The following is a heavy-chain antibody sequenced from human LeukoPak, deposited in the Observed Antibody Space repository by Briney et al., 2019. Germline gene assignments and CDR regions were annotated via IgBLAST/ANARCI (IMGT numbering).Heavy chain of an antibody. CDR2: IIPIFGTA. CDR3: ARARVGATTPHYFDY. CDR1: GGTFSSYA. J-gene: IGHJ4*02. Sequence: GASVTVSCTASGGTFSSYAISWVRQAPGQGLEWMGGIIPIFGTANYAQKFQGRVTITADESTSTAYMELSSLRSEDTAVYYCARARVGATTPHYFDYWGQGTLVTVSS. D-gene: IGHD1-26*01. V-gene: IGHV1-69*13.